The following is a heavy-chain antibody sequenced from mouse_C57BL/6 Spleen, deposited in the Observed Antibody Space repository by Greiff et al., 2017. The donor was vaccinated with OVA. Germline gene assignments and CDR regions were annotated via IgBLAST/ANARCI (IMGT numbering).Heavy chain of an antibody. V-gene: IGHV1-82*01. CDR1: GYAFSSSW. D-gene: IGHD1-3*01. CDR2: IYPGDGDT. J-gene: IGHJ2*01. Sequence: VQLQQSGPELVKPGASVKISCKASGYAFSSSWMNWVKQRPGKGLEWIGRIYPGDGDTNYNGKFKGKATLTADKSSSTAYMQLSSLTSEDSAVYFCARSKDTGSFVYWGQGTTLTVSS. CDR3: ARSKDTGSFVY.